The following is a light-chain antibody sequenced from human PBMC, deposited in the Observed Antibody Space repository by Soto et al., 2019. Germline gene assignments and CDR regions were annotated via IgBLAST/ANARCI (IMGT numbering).Light chain of an antibody. CDR2: GND. V-gene: IGLV1-51*01. Sequence: QSVLTQPPSVSAAPGQTVTISCSGGTSNLGHNYVSWYQQLPGTAPTLLIYGNDKRPSGIPDRFSGSKSGTSATLAITGLQTGDEADYYCATWDTNLSAVFGGGTKLTVL. CDR3: ATWDTNLSAV. CDR1: TSNLGHNY. J-gene: IGLJ3*02.